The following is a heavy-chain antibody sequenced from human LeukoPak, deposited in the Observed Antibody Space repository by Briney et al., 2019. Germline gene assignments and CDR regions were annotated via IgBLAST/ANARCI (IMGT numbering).Heavy chain of an antibody. CDR1: GGSINSSY. CDR3: ARTFNSIYGMDV. D-gene: IGHD2-21*01. CDR2: IYYSGSS. V-gene: IGHV4-59*01. J-gene: IGHJ6*02. Sequence: SEALSLTCTVSGGSINSSYWSWIRQPPGKGLEWIGYIYYSGSSNYNPSLKSRVTISVDTSKNQFSLKLSSVTAADSAVYYCARTFNSIYGMDVWGQGSTVTVSS.